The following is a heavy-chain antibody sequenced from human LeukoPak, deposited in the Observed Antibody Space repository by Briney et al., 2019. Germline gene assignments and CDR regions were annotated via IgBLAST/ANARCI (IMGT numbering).Heavy chain of an antibody. CDR1: GFTFSSYD. J-gene: IGHJ4*02. Sequence: GGSLRLSCAASGFTFSSYDMHWVRQGTGKGLEWVSATGTAGDTYYPGSVKGRFIISRENAKNSFYLQMNSLRAGDTAVYYCARARRGWYSTFDYWGQGTLVTVSS. CDR2: TGTAGDT. D-gene: IGHD6-19*01. CDR3: ARARRGWYSTFDY. V-gene: IGHV3-13*01.